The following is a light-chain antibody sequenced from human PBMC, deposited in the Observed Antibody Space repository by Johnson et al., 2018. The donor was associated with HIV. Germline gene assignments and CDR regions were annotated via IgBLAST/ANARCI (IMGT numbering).Light chain of an antibody. V-gene: IGLV1-51*01. CDR2: DNN. CDR1: SSNIGNNY. Sequence: QSVLTQPPSVSAAPGQKVTISCSGSSSNIGNNYVSWYQQLPGTAPKLLIYDNNKRPSGIPDRFSGSKSGTSATLGITGLQTGDEADYYCGTWDSSLISEVFGTGTKVTVL. CDR3: GTWDSSLISEV. J-gene: IGLJ1*01.